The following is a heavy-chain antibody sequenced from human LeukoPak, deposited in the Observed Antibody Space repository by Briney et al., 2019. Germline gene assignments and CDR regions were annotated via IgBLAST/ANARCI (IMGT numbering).Heavy chain of an antibody. CDR1: GYTFTSYY. CDR2: INPSGGST. CDR3: ARDGSSGWPYYYYYYMDV. Sequence: ASVKVSCKASGYTFTSYYMHWVRQAPGQGLEWMGIINPSGGSTSYAQKFQGRVTMTRDMSTSTVYMELSSLRSEDTAAYYCARDGSSGWPYYYYYYMDVWGKGTTVTVSS. J-gene: IGHJ6*03. V-gene: IGHV1-46*01. D-gene: IGHD6-19*01.